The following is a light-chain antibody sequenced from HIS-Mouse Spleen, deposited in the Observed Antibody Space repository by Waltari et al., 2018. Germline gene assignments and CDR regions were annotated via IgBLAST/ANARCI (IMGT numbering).Light chain of an antibody. J-gene: IGKJ4*01. CDR3: QQRSNWPT. CDR1: QSVSSY. CDR2: DAS. Sequence: EIVLTQSPATLSLSPGERATLSCRASQSVSSYLAWYQQKPGQAPRILIYDASNRATGIPARFSGSVSGTDFTLTTSSLEPEDFAVYYCQQRSNWPTFGGGTKVEIK. V-gene: IGKV3-11*01.